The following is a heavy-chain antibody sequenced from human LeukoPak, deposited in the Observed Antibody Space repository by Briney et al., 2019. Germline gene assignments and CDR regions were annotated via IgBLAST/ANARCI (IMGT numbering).Heavy chain of an antibody. V-gene: IGHV1-2*04. J-gene: IGHJ4*02. CDR3: AREYSGYDFDY. D-gene: IGHD5-12*01. Sequence: ATVKVSCKASGYTFTGYYMHWVRQAPGQGLEWMGWINPNSGGTNYAQKFQGWVTMTRDTSISTAYMELSRLRSDDTAVYYCAREYSGYDFDYWGQGTLVTVSS. CDR1: GYTFTGYY. CDR2: INPNSGGT.